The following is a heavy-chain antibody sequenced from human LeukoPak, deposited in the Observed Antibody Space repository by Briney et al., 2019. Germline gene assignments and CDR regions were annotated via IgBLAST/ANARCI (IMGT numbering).Heavy chain of an antibody. CDR3: ARSKGHLDS. CDR2: TYYRSKWFN. J-gene: IGHJ4*02. V-gene: IGHV6-1*01. Sequence: SQTLSLTRAISGDSVSSNSAAWNWIRQSPSRGLEWLGRTYYRSKWFNDYAASVRSRITIKPDTPSNQFSLQLNSVTPEDTAMYFCARSKGHLDSWGQGTLVTVSS. CDR1: GDSVSSNSAA.